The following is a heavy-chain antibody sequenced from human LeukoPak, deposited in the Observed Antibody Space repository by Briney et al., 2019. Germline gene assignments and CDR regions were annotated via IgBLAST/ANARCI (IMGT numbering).Heavy chain of an antibody. V-gene: IGHV1-2*02. J-gene: IGHJ4*02. CDR1: GYTFTGYY. Sequence: ASVKVSCEASGYTFTGYYMHWVRQAPGQGLEWMGWINPNSGGTNYAQKFQGRVTMTRDTSISTAYMELSRLRSDDTAVYYCARDQGYSSGWLGGNYFDYWGQGTLVTVSS. D-gene: IGHD6-19*01. CDR2: INPNSGGT. CDR3: ARDQGYSSGWLGGNYFDY.